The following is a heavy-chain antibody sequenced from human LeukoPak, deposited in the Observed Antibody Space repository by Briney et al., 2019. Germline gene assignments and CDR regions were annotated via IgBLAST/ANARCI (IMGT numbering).Heavy chain of an antibody. CDR1: GYTFTGYY. CDR3: ARVLAYCGGDCYSDGDNWFDP. CDR2: INPNSGGT. D-gene: IGHD2-21*02. V-gene: IGHV1-2*06. J-gene: IGHJ5*02. Sequence: ASVKVSCKASGYTFTGYYMHWVRQAPGQGLEWMGRINPNSGGTNYAQKFQGRVTMTRDTSISTAYMERSRLRSDDTAVYYCARVLAYCGGDCYSDGDNWFDPWGQGTLVTVSS.